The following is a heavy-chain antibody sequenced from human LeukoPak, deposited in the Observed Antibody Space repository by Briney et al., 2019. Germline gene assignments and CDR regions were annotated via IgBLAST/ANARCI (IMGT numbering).Heavy chain of an antibody. CDR2: IRSKANSYAT. Sequence: GGSLRLSCAASGFTFSGSAMHWVRQASGKGLEWVGRIRSKANSYATAYAASVKGRFTISRDDSKNTAYLQMNSLKTEDTAVYYCTNGYCSSTSCSSGWGLGTLVTVSS. V-gene: IGHV3-73*01. CDR3: TNGYCSSTSCSSG. D-gene: IGHD2-2*01. CDR1: GFTFSGSA. J-gene: IGHJ4*02.